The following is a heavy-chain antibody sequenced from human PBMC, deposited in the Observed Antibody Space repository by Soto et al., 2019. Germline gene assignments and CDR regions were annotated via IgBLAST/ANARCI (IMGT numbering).Heavy chain of an antibody. V-gene: IGHV4-59*08. D-gene: IGHD3-3*01. CDR2: IYYSGST. CDR3: ARLHYDFWSGYGFDY. CDR1: GGSISSYY. J-gene: IGHJ4*02. Sequence: QVQLQESGPGLVKPSETLSLTCTVSGGSISSYYWSWIRQPPGKGLEWIGYIYYSGSTNYNPSLKSRVTISVDTSKNQFSLKLSSVTAADTAVYYCARLHYDFWSGYGFDYWGQGTLVTVSS.